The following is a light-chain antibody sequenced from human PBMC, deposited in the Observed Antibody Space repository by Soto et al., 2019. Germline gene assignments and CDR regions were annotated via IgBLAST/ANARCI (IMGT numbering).Light chain of an antibody. Sequence: DIQMTQSPSTLSASVGDRVTITCRASQSISSWLAWYQQKPGKAPKLLIYDASNLDSGVPSRFSGSGSGTEFTLTISSLQPDDFATYYCQQYNSYRAFGQGTKVDIK. J-gene: IGKJ1*01. CDR3: QQYNSYRA. CDR1: QSISSW. V-gene: IGKV1-5*01. CDR2: DAS.